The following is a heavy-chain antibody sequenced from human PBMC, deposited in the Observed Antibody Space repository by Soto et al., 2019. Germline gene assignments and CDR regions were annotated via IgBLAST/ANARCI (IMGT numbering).Heavy chain of an antibody. CDR2: IYYSGST. CDR1: GGSISSGDYY. CDR3: ASARPHDSSGYSDY. Sequence: SETLSLTCTVSGGSISSGDYYWSWIRQPPGKGLEWIGYIYYSGSTYYDPSLKSRVTISVDTSKNQFSLKLSSVTAADTAVYYCASARPHDSSGYSDYWGQGTLVTVSS. J-gene: IGHJ4*02. V-gene: IGHV4-30-4*01. D-gene: IGHD3-22*01.